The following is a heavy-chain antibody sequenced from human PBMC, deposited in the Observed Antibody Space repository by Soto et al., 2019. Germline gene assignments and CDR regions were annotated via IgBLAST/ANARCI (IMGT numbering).Heavy chain of an antibody. D-gene: IGHD6-19*01. CDR1: GGSISSSSYH. CDR2: IYYSGTT. CDR3: ARSISVAMDF. J-gene: IGHJ4*02. Sequence: QLQLQESGPGLVKPSETLSLTCTVSGGSISSSSYHWGWIRQPPGKGLEWIGSIYYSGTTYYNPPLKSRITISVDTSKNQFSLKLSSVTAADTAVYYCARSISVAMDFWGQGTLVTVSS. V-gene: IGHV4-39*01.